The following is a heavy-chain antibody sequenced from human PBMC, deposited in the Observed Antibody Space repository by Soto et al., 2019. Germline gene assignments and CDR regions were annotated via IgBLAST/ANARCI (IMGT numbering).Heavy chain of an antibody. CDR2: IWYDGSNK. CDR3: ARAAAGNSPFDY. V-gene: IGHV3-33*01. Sequence: GGSLRLSCAASGFTFSNYGMHWVRQAPGKGLEWVAVIWYDGSNKYYADSVKGRFTISRDNSKNTLYLQMDSLRAEDTAVYYCARAAAGNSPFDYWGQGTLVTVSS. J-gene: IGHJ4*02. CDR1: GFTFSNYG. D-gene: IGHD6-13*01.